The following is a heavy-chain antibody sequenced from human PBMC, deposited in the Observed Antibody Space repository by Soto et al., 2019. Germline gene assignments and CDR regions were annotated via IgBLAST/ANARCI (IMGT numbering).Heavy chain of an antibody. Sequence: GGSLRLSCAPSGFTFSSYAMHSFRQAPVNVLECGAVISYDGSNKCYVDPVKGRFTISRDNSKNTLYLQMNSLSAEDTAVYYCARDDKYWSGYLPWEGYYYRMDVWGQGITLTAYS. CDR1: GFTFSSYA. V-gene: IGHV3-30-3*01. D-gene: IGHD3-3*01. CDR3: ARDDKYWSGYLPWEGYYYRMDV. J-gene: IGHJ6*02. CDR2: ISYDGSNK.